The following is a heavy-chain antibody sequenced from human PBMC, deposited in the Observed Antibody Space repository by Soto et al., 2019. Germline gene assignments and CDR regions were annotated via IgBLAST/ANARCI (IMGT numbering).Heavy chain of an antibody. CDR3: NSGSYYSSI. D-gene: IGHD1-26*01. CDR2: IRAKSNKYAT. V-gene: IGHV3-73*01. CDR1: WFSFSGSA. J-gene: IGHJ4*02. Sequence: PVGSLRLSCAASWFSFSGSAIHWVRQASGKGLEWVGRIRAKSNKYATLYAESLKGRFTISRDDSQSTAYLEMNSLKTEDTAVYYCNSGSYYSSIWGQGTLVTVSS.